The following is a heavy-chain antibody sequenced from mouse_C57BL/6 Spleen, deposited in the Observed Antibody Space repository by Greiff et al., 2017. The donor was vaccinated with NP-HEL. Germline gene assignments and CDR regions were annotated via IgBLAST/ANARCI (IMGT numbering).Heavy chain of an antibody. D-gene: IGHD1-1*01. CDR2: ISSGSSTI. J-gene: IGHJ4*01. CDR1: GFTFSDYG. Sequence: EVMLVESGGGLVKPGGSLKLSCAASGFTFSDYGMHWVRQAPEKGLEWVAYISSGSSTIYYADTVKGRFTISRDNAKNTLFLQMTSLRSEDTAMYYCASRGRERGAMDYWGQGTSVTVSA. CDR3: ASRGRERGAMDY. V-gene: IGHV5-17*01.